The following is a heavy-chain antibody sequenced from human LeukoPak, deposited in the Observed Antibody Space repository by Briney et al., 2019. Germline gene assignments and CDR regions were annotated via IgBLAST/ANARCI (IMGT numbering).Heavy chain of an antibody. CDR2: IYNSGST. Sequence: PSETLSLTCTLFGSSISDNYYWGWSRRPPGKGLEGIGSIYNSGSTYYNPSLKSRVTLSVDTSNNHFSLQLRSVTAADTAVYYCARHNYYHFWSTLNWFDPWGQGTLVTVSS. CDR1: GSSISDNYY. D-gene: IGHD3-3*01. J-gene: IGHJ5*02. V-gene: IGHV4-38-2*02. CDR3: ARHNYYHFWSTLNWFDP.